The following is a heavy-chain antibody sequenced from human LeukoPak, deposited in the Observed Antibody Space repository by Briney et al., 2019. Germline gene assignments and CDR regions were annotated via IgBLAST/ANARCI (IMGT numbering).Heavy chain of an antibody. CDR1: GFTFSNAW. J-gene: IGHJ4*02. Sequence: GGSLRLSCAASGFTFSNAWMSWVRQAPGKGLEWVGRIKSKTDGGTTDYAAPVKGRFTISRDDSKNTLYLQMNSLKTEDTVVYYCAKDLGGGGYYDIPYYFDYWGQGTLVTVSS. V-gene: IGHV3-15*01. CDR3: AKDLGGGGYYDIPYYFDY. CDR2: IKSKTDGGTT. D-gene: IGHD3-9*01.